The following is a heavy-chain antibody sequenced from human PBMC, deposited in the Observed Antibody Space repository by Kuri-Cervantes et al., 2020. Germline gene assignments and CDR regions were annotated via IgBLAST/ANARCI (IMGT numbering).Heavy chain of an antibody. D-gene: IGHD6-19*01. CDR3: AKLRIAVADTTDY. J-gene: IGHJ4*02. V-gene: IGHV3-21*01. CDR2: ISSSSSYI. Sequence: GESLKISCAASGFTFSSYGMHWVRQAPGKGLEGVSSISSSSSYIYYADSVKGRFTISRDNSKNTLYLQMNSLRAEDTAVYYCAKLRIAVADTTDYRGQGTLVTVSS. CDR1: GFTFSSYG.